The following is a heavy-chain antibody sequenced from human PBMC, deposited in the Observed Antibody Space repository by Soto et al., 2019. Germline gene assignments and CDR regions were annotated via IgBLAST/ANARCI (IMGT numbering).Heavy chain of an antibody. V-gene: IGHV3-30*18. Sequence: QAHLVESGGGVAQPGRSLRLSCEASESTFRRYSMHWVRQAPGKGLEWVGVTSYDGKVQYYGDSVKGRFTISRDNSKNTVYLQMNSLRDEDTAIYYCAKEYGNDYWYFDYWGQGTLFTVSS. CDR2: TSYDGKVQ. CDR3: AKEYGNDYWYFDY. J-gene: IGHJ4*02. D-gene: IGHD5-12*01. CDR1: ESTFRRYS.